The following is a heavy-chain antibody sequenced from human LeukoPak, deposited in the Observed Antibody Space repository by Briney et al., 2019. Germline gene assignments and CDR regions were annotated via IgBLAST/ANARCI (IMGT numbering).Heavy chain of an antibody. V-gene: IGHV3-23*01. Sequence: WGSLRLSCAASGFTFSSYAMSWVRQAPGKGLEWVSAVSGSGGSTYYPDSVKGRFTISRVNSKNTVYSQMNSLRAADEAVYYCAKGPDISCRPRGGFDYWGEGTLVTVSS. CDR3: AKGPDISCRPRGGFDY. CDR1: GFTFSSYA. D-gene: IGHD3-22*01. J-gene: IGHJ4*02. CDR2: VSGSGGST.